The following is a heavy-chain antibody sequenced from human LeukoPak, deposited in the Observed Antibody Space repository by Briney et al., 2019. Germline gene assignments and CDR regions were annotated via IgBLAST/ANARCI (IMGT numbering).Heavy chain of an antibody. Sequence: ASVKVSCKASGYTFTSYAMNWVRQAPGQGLEWMGWINTNTGNPTYAQGFTGRFVFSLDTSVSMAYLQISSLKAEDTAVYYCATHLVVAATPAFDYWGQGTLVTVSS. V-gene: IGHV7-4-1*04. CDR1: GYTFTSYA. D-gene: IGHD2-15*01. J-gene: IGHJ4*02. CDR2: INTNTGNP. CDR3: ATHLVVAATPAFDY.